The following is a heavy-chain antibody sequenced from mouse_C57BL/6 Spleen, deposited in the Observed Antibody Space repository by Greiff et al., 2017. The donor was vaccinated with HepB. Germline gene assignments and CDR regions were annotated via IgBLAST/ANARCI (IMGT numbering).Heavy chain of an antibody. J-gene: IGHJ4*01. Sequence: QVQLQQPGAELVKPGASVKLSCKASGYTFTSYWMHWVKQRPGQGLEWIGMIHPNSGSTNYNEKFKSKATLTVDKSSSTAYMQLSSLTSEDSAVYYCARTGWLQAMDYWGQGTSVTVSS. CDR2: IHPNSGST. V-gene: IGHV1-64*01. D-gene: IGHD2-3*01. CDR3: ARTGWLQAMDY. CDR1: GYTFTSYW.